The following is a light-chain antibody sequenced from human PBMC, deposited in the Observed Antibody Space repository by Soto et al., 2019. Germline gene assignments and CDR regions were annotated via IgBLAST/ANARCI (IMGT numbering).Light chain of an antibody. CDR2: KDS. Sequence: SYELTQPPSVSVSPGQTARITCSGDALPKQYAYWYQQKPGQAPVLVIYKDSERSSGIPERFSGFSSGTTVTLTISGVQAEDEADYYCQSADSSGTLVVFGGGTKLTVL. CDR1: ALPKQY. V-gene: IGLV3-25*03. CDR3: QSADSSGTLVV. J-gene: IGLJ2*01.